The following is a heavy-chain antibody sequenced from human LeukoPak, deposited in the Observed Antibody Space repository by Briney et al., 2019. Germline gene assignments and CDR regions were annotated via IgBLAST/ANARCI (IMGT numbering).Heavy chain of an antibody. CDR2: IGYDGSNK. J-gene: IGHJ6*03. V-gene: IGHV3-30*02. CDR3: AKDAIFGVVPYYMDV. D-gene: IGHD3-3*01. CDR1: GFTFSTYS. Sequence: GGSLRLSCAASGFTFSTYSMTWVGKAPGKGRGGWALIGYDGSNKYYADSVKGRFTISRDNSKNTLYLQMNSLRAEDTAVYYCAKDAIFGVVPYYMDVWGKGTTVTVSS.